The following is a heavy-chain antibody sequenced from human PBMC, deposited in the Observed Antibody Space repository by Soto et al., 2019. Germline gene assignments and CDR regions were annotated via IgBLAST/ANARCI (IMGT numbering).Heavy chain of an antibody. V-gene: IGHV3-23*01. CDR3: AKVFGVAARPRWFDP. CDR1: GFTFSSYA. CDR2: ISGSGGST. D-gene: IGHD6-6*01. Sequence: GGSLRLSCAASGFTFSSYAMSWVRQAPGKGLEWVSAISGSGGSTYYADSVKGRFTISRDNSKNTLYLHMNSLRAEDTAVYYCAKVFGVAARPRWFDPWGQGTLVTVSS. J-gene: IGHJ5*02.